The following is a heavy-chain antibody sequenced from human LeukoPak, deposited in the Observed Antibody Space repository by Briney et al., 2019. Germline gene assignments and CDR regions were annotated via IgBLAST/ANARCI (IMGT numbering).Heavy chain of an antibody. Sequence: SETLSLTCTVSGGSISSYYWSWIRQPPGKGLEWIGYIYYSGSTNYNPSLKSRVTISVDTSKNQFSLKLSSVTAADTAVYYCARHRKGITGTEYVFDYWGQGTLVTVSS. V-gene: IGHV4-59*08. CDR1: GGSISSYY. CDR3: ARHRKGITGTEYVFDY. D-gene: IGHD1-20*01. CDR2: IYYSGST. J-gene: IGHJ4*02.